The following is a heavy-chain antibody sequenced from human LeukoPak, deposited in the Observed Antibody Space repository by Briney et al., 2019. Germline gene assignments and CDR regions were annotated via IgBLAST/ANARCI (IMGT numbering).Heavy chain of an antibody. CDR1: GGSFSGYY. V-gene: IGHV4-34*01. Sequence: SETPSLTCAVYGGSFSGYYWSWIRQPPGKGLEWIGEINHSGSTNYNPSLKSRVTISVDTSKNQFSLKLSSVTAADTAVYYCAREPYYYDSSGYYPFEGWGQGTLVTVSS. J-gene: IGHJ4*02. CDR2: INHSGST. CDR3: AREPYYYDSSGYYPFEG. D-gene: IGHD3-22*01.